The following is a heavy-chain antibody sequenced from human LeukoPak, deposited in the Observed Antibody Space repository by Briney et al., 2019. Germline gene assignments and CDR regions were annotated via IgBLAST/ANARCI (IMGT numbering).Heavy chain of an antibody. CDR1: GFTFSSYG. CDR2: ISYDGSNK. J-gene: IGHJ4*02. D-gene: IGHD1-26*01. CDR3: ARGAIAGANFDY. V-gene: IGHV3-30*03. Sequence: GRSLRLSCAASGFTFSSYGMHWVRQAPGKGLEWVAVISYDGSNKYYADSVKGRFTISRDNSKNTLYLQMNSLRAEDTAVYYCARGAIAGANFDYWGQGTLVAVSS.